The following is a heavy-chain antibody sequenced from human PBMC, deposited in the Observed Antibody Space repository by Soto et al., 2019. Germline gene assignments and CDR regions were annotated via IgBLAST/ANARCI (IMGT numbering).Heavy chain of an antibody. V-gene: IGHV4-59*11. D-gene: IGHD2-21*01. J-gene: IGHJ5*02. CDR3: ARRAVVAVTGSLDNWLDP. CDR1: CGSISSHY. Sequence: PSQTLSLTCTVSCGSISSHYWSWIRQPPGKGLEWIGYIYNSGSTNYNPSLKSRVTISVDTSKNQFSLKVNSVTAADTAVYYCARRAVVAVTGSLDNWLDPWGQGILVTVSS. CDR2: IYNSGST.